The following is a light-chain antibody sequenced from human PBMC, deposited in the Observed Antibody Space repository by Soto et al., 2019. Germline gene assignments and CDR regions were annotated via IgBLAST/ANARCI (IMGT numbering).Light chain of an antibody. CDR2: EVN. Sequence: QSVLTQPPSASGSPGKSVTISCTGTSSDVGGYKYVSWYQQHPGKAPKLMIFEVNKRPSGVPDRFSGSKSGNTASLTVSGLQAEDEADYYCSSYAGINNLGVFGTGTKLTVL. CDR1: SSDVGGYKY. V-gene: IGLV2-8*01. CDR3: SSYAGINNLGV. J-gene: IGLJ1*01.